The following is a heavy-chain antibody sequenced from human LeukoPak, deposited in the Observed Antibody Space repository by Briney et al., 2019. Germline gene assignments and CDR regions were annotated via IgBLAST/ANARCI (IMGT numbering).Heavy chain of an antibody. CDR3: ARVGRDILTGYYDFDY. CDR1: GYIFSDYY. CDR2: INPSGGST. V-gene: IGHV1-46*01. Sequence: ASVKVSCKASGYIFSDYYMHWVRQAPGQGLEWMGIINPSGGSTSYAQKFQGRVTMTRDTSTSTVYMELSSLRSEDTAVYYCARVGRDILTGYYDFDYWGQGTLVTVSS. D-gene: IGHD3-9*01. J-gene: IGHJ4*02.